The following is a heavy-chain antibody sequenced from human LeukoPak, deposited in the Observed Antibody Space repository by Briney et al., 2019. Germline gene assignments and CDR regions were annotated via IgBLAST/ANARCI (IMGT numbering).Heavy chain of an antibody. V-gene: IGHV4-38-2*02. CDR2: IYHSGSS. J-gene: IGHJ4*02. D-gene: IGHD3-10*01. CDR1: GYSIRSGYY. CDR3: ARDRIYGSGSDHFDY. Sequence: SETLFLTCTVSGYSIRSGYYWGWIRQPPGKGLKWIGSIYHSGSSYYNPSLRSRVIISVDTSKNKLSLKLSSVTAADTAVYFCARDRIYGSGSDHFDYWGQGTLVTVSS.